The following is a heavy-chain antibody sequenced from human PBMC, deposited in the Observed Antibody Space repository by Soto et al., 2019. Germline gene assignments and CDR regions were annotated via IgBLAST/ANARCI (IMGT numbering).Heavy chain of an antibody. CDR3: ARDDTIFGVVGDAFDI. V-gene: IGHV1-18*01. J-gene: IGHJ3*02. CDR1: GYTFTSYG. Sequence: VSVKVSCKASGYTFTSYGISWVRQAPGQGLEWMGWISAYNGNTNYAQKLQGRVTMTTDTSTSTAYMELRSLRSDDTAVYYCARDDTIFGVVGDAFDIWGQGTMVTVSS. CDR2: ISAYNGNT. D-gene: IGHD3-3*01.